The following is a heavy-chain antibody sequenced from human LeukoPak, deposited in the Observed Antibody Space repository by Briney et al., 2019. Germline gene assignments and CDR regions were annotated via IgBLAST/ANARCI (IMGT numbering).Heavy chain of an antibody. J-gene: IGHJ4*02. CDR2: MNPNSGNT. CDR3: ATGGGVDYYDSSGYYPADY. CDR1: GYTFTSYD. Sequence: GASVKVSCKASGYTFTSYDVNWVRQATGQGLEWMGWMNPNSGNTGYAQKFQGRVTMTRNTSISTAYMELRSLRSDDTAVYYCATGGGVDYYDSSGYYPADYWGQGTLVTVSS. D-gene: IGHD3-22*01. V-gene: IGHV1-8*01.